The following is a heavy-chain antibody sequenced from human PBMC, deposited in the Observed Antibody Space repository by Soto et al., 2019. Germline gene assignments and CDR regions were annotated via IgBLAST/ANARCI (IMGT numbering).Heavy chain of an antibody. CDR3: AKALTGTMSFYYYYMDV. CDR2: IYSGGST. Sequence: GGSLRLSCAASGFTVSSNYMSWVRQAPGKGLEWVSVIYSGGSTYYADSVKGRFTISRDNSKNTLYLQMNSLRAEDTAGDYCAKALTGTMSFYYYYMDVWGKGTTVTVSS. CDR1: GFTVSSNY. J-gene: IGHJ6*03. V-gene: IGHV3-66*01. D-gene: IGHD1-7*01.